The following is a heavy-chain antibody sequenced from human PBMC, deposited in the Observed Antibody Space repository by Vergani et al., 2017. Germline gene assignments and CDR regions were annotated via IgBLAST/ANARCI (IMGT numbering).Heavy chain of an antibody. D-gene: IGHD2-2*01. CDR1: GFTFIMHA. CDR2: LSASDRRT. CDR3: AKDQPIVVVPAAIGDGMDV. V-gene: IGHV3-23*01. J-gene: IGHJ6*02. Sequence: EVQLLESGGDLVQPGGSLRLSCAASGFTFIMHAMSWVRQAPGKGLEWVSTLSASDRRTHYADSVKGRFTISRDISKNTLYLQMNSLRAEDTAVYYCAKDQPIVVVPAAIGDGMDVWGQGTTVTVSS.